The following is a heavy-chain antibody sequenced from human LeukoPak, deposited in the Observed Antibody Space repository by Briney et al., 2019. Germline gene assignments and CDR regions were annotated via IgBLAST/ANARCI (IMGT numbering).Heavy chain of an antibody. CDR3: ARLAGYCSGGSCYDDAFDI. V-gene: IGHV3-7*03. J-gene: IGHJ3*02. CDR1: GFTFSSYW. D-gene: IGHD2-15*01. Sequence: GGSLRLSCAASGFTFSSYWMSWVRQAPGKGLEWVANIKQDGSEKYYVDSVKGRFTISRDNAKNSLYLQMNSLRAEDTAVYYCARLAGYCSGGSCYDDAFDIWGQGTMVTVSS. CDR2: IKQDGSEK.